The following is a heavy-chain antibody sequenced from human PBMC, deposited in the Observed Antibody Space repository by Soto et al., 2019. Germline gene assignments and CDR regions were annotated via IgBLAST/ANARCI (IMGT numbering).Heavy chain of an antibody. D-gene: IGHD4-17*01. CDR2: IIPIFGTA. CDR1: GGTFSSYA. V-gene: IGHV1-69*13. J-gene: IGHJ6*02. Sequence: ASVNVSCKASGGTFSSYAISWVRQAPGQGLEWMGGIIPIFGTANYAQKFQGRVTITADESTSTAYMELSSLRSEDTAVYYCASSTVTTLYYYYYNDMLVWGEAIPITV. CDR3: ASSTVTTLYYYYYNDMLV.